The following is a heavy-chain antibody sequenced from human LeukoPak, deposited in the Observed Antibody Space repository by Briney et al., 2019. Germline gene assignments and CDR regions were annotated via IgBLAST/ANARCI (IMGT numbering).Heavy chain of an antibody. V-gene: IGHV3-23*01. Sequence: PGGSLRLSYAASGFTFSNFAMSWVRQAPGKGLEWVSTIDYSGGTTYYADSVKGRFTISRDNSKNTLYLQMSSLRAEDTAIHYCAKVPFSDYGSGRPPFMDVWGQGTTVAVSS. CDR3: AKVPFSDYGSGRPPFMDV. J-gene: IGHJ6*02. D-gene: IGHD3-10*01. CDR2: IDYSGGTT. CDR1: GFTFSNFA.